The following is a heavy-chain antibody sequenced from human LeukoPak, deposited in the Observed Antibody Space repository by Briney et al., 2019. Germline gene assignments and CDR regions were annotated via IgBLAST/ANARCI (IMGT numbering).Heavy chain of an antibody. Sequence: SQTLSLTCAISGDSVSSNSAAWNWIRQSPSRGLEWLGRTYYRSKWYNDYAVSVKSRITINPDTSKNQFSLQLNSVTPEDTAVYYCAREVLWFGELSLYNWFDPWGQGTLVTVSS. CDR1: GDSVSSNSAA. D-gene: IGHD3-10*01. CDR2: TYYRSKWYN. J-gene: IGHJ5*02. CDR3: AREVLWFGELSLYNWFDP. V-gene: IGHV6-1*01.